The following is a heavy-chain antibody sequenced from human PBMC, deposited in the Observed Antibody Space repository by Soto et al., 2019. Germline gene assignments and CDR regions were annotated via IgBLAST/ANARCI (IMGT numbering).Heavy chain of an antibody. CDR1: GFTFISYA. J-gene: IGHJ6*02. Sequence: PWGSLRLSCAASGFTFISYAIIFFRHSALKWLEWVSSISSSSSYIYYADSVKGRFTISRDNAKNSLYLQMNSLRAEDTAVYYCARDLSIQGRFLEWLPHGYYGMDVWGQGTTVTVSS. CDR2: ISSSSSYI. V-gene: IGHV3-21*01. D-gene: IGHD3-3*01. CDR3: ARDLSIQGRFLEWLPHGYYGMDV.